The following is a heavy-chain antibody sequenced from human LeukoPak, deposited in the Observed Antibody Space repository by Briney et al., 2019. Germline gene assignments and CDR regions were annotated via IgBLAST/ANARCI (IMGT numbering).Heavy chain of an antibody. CDR2: ISSSGSTI. CDR3: ATHMAAAPEWWFDP. V-gene: IGHV3-11*04. CDR1: GFTFSDYY. J-gene: IGHJ5*02. D-gene: IGHD6-13*01. Sequence: GGSLRLSCAASGFTFSDYYMSWIRQAPGKGLEWVSYISSSGSTIYYADSVKGRFTISRDNAKNSLYLQMNSLRAEDTAVYYCATHMAAAPEWWFDPWGQGTLVTVSS.